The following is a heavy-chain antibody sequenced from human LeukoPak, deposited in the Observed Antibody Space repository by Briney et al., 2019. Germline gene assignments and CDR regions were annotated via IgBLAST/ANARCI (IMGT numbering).Heavy chain of an antibody. CDR1: GGSISSYY. Sequence: SETLSLTCTVSGGSISSYYWSWIRQPPGKGLEWIAYIYYSGSTNYNPSLKSRVTISVDTSKNQFSLKLSSVTAADTAVYYCARNRIRGVIDYWGQGTLVTVSS. CDR3: ARNRIRGVIDY. J-gene: IGHJ4*02. D-gene: IGHD3-10*01. CDR2: IYYSGST. V-gene: IGHV4-59*08.